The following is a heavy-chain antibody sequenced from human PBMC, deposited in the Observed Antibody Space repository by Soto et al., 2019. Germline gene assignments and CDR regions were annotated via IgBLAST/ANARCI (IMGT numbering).Heavy chain of an antibody. V-gene: IGHV3-21*01. CDR3: ARDLGRSYYYYMDV. J-gene: IGHJ6*03. CDR2: ISSSSSYI. D-gene: IGHD7-27*01. Sequence: GGSLRLSCAASGFTFSSYSMNWVRQAPGKGLEWVSSISSSSSYIYYADSVKGRFTISRDNAKNSLYLQMNSLRAEDTAVYYCARDLGRSYYYYMDVWGKGTTVTVSS. CDR1: GFTFSSYS.